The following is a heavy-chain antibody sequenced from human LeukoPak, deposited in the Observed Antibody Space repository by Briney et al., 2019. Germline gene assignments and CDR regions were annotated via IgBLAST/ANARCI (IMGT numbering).Heavy chain of an antibody. Sequence: GGSLRLSCAASGFTFSSYAMSWVRQAPGKGLEWVSVISGSGGRTYYADSVKGRFTISRDKSKNTLYLQMNSLRAEDTAVYYCAKGLAVAGHFDYWGQGTLVTVSS. CDR3: AKGLAVAGHFDY. D-gene: IGHD6-19*01. CDR2: ISGSGGRT. V-gene: IGHV3-23*01. J-gene: IGHJ4*02. CDR1: GFTFSSYA.